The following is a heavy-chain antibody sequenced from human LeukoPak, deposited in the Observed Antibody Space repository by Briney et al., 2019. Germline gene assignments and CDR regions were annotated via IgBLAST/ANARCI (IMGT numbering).Heavy chain of an antibody. CDR1: GGSISSYY. D-gene: IGHD3-9*01. CDR3: ARWGLRYFEGPFDY. J-gene: IGHJ4*02. Sequence: PSETLSLTCTVSGGSISSYYWSWIRQPPEKGLEWIGYIYYSGSTNYNPSLKSRVTISVDTSKNQFSLKLSSVTAADTAVYYCARWGLRYFEGPFDYWGQGTLVTVSS. CDR2: IYYSGST. V-gene: IGHV4-59*01.